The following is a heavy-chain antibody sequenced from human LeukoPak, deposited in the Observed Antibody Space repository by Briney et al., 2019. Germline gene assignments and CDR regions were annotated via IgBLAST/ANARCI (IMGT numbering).Heavy chain of an antibody. D-gene: IGHD6-6*01. Sequence: PGRSLRLSCAASGFIFSSYGMHWVRQAPGKGLEWVAVIWSDAGNTSYVDSVKGRFTISRDNSMNTLYLQMNTLRADDTAVYYCARLQSSSSHTSFDSWGQGTLVTVSS. J-gene: IGHJ4*02. CDR1: GFIFSSYG. V-gene: IGHV3-33*01. CDR3: ARLQSSSSHTSFDS. CDR2: IWSDAGNT.